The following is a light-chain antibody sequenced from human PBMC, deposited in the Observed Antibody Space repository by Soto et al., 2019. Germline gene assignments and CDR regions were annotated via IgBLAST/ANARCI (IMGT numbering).Light chain of an antibody. CDR3: QQRSNWPIT. V-gene: IGKV3-11*01. J-gene: IGKJ5*01. Sequence: EIVLTQSPATLSLSPGERATLSFRTSQSVSRYFAWYQQKPVRAPRLLIYDASNRATGIPARFIGSGSWTDFTLTISSLEPADFAVYYCQQRSNWPITCGQGTRLEIK. CDR2: DAS. CDR1: QSVSRY.